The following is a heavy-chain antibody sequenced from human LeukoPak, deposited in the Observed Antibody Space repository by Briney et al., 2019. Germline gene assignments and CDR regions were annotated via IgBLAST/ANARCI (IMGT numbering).Heavy chain of an antibody. Sequence: GESLKISCKGSGYSFTSYWISWVRQMPGKSLEWMGRIDPSDSYTNYSPSFQGHVTISADKSISTAYLQWSSLKASDTAMYYCARLYYYGSGSYYSTWFDPWGQGTLVTVSS. V-gene: IGHV5-10-1*01. CDR2: IDPSDSYT. J-gene: IGHJ5*02. CDR3: ARLYYYGSGSYYSTWFDP. D-gene: IGHD3-10*01. CDR1: GYSFTSYW.